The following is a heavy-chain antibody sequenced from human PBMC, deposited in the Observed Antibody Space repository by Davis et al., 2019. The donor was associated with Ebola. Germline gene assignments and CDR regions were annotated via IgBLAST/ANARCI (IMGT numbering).Heavy chain of an antibody. V-gene: IGHV3-7*04. Sequence: GGSLRLSCAASGFTFSSYWMSWVRQAPGKGLEWVANIKQDGSEKYYVDSVKGRFTISRDNAKNSLYLQMNSLRAEDTAVYYCARAKPYSSSSGWYYYYYGMDVWGQGTTVTVSS. CDR3: ARAKPYSSSSGWYYYYYGMDV. J-gene: IGHJ6*02. D-gene: IGHD6-6*01. CDR1: GFTFSSYW. CDR2: IKQDGSEK.